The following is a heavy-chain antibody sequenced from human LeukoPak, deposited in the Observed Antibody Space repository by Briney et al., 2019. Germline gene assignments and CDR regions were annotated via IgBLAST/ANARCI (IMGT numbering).Heavy chain of an antibody. V-gene: IGHV1-2*02. CDR1: GYTFTGYY. D-gene: IGHD1-26*01. CDR2: INPNSGGT. Sequence: GASVKVSCKASGYTFTGYYMHWVRQAPGQGLEWMGWINPNSGGTNYAQKFQGRVTMTRDTSISTAYMELSRLRSDDTAVYYCARGRIVGATKSWFDPWGQGTLVTVSS. CDR3: ARGRIVGATKSWFDP. J-gene: IGHJ5*02.